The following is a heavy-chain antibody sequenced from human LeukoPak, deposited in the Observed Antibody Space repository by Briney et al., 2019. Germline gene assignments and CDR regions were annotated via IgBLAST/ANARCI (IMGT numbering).Heavy chain of an antibody. J-gene: IGHJ6*04. CDR3: ARGYLFTKLGYYYYYVMEV. V-gene: IGHV1-69*13. CDR2: IIPIFGTA. D-gene: IGHD1-1*01. CDR1: GGTFSSYA. Sequence: GASVKVSCKASGGTFSSYAISWVRQAPGQGLEWMGGIIPIFGTANYAQKFQGRVTITADESTSTDYMELSSLRSEDTAVYYCARGYLFTKLGYYYYYVMEVWGKGTTVTVSS.